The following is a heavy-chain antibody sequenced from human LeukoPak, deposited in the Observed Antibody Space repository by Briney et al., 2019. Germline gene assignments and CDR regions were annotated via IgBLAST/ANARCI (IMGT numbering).Heavy chain of an antibody. CDR2: ISYDGSNK. D-gene: IGHD3-22*01. V-gene: IGHV3-30*18. J-gene: IGHJ4*02. Sequence: GGSLRLSCAASGFTFGSYGMHWVRQAPGKGLEWVAVISYDGSNKYYADSVKGRFTISRDNSKNTLYLQMSSLRAEDTAVYYCVKGSESYCDSKSDYWGQGTLVTVSS. CDR1: GFTFGSYG. CDR3: VKGSESYCDSKSDY.